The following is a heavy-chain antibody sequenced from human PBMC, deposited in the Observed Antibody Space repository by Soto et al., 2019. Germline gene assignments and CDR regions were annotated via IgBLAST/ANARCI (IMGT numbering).Heavy chain of an antibody. J-gene: IGHJ4*02. D-gene: IGHD5-18*01. Sequence: QVQLVQSGAEVKKPESSVKVSCKAPGGTFSTYAISWVRQAPGQGLGWMGGIIPMFGTANYAQRFQDRVTITADESTNTVYMALSSLRSEDTAVYFCASGIQLWLRRINNGYAGWGQGTLVTVSS. CDR2: IIPMFGTA. V-gene: IGHV1-69*12. CDR1: GGTFSTYA. CDR3: ASGIQLWLRRINNGYAG.